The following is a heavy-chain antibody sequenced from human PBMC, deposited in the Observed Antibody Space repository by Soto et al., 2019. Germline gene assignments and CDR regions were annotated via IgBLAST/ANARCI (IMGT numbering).Heavy chain of an antibody. CDR1: GFTFSSYA. D-gene: IGHD4-4*01. J-gene: IGHJ4*02. Sequence: PGGSLRLSCAASGFTFSSYAMHWVRQAPGTGLEWVAVISYGGSNKYYADSVKGRFTISRDNSKNTLYLQMNSLRTEDTAVYYCARVLGGMATVPFDYWGQGALVTVSS. CDR3: ARVLGGMATVPFDY. V-gene: IGHV3-30-3*01. CDR2: ISYGGSNK.